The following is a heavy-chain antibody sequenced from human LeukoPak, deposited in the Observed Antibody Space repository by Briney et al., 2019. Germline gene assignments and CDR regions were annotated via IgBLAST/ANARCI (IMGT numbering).Heavy chain of an antibody. J-gene: IGHJ3*02. Sequence: GGSLRLSCTASGFTFSRFWMKWVRQAPGKGLEWVANIRQDGNEIYYVDSVKGRFSISRDNAKQSVYLEMSSLRAEDTAVYYCARDRREMVRAPYGFDIWGQGTMVTVSS. V-gene: IGHV3-7*01. CDR3: ARDRREMVRAPYGFDI. CDR1: GFTFSRFW. D-gene: IGHD3-10*01. CDR2: IRQDGNEI.